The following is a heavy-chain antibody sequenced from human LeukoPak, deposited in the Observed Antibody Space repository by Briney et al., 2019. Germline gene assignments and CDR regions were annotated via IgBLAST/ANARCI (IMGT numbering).Heavy chain of an antibody. CDR2: SNPHSGGA. CDR3: ARDHSGQTNLVWFDP. Sequence: ASVKVSCKASGYTFIGYYIYWMRQAPGQGHEWMGRSNPHSGGADYAPKFQGRVTMTSDTSITTAYMELTSLTSDDTAIYYCARDHSGQTNLVWFDPWGQGTLVTVSS. V-gene: IGHV1-2*02. D-gene: IGHD1-1*01. J-gene: IGHJ5*02. CDR1: GYTFIGYY.